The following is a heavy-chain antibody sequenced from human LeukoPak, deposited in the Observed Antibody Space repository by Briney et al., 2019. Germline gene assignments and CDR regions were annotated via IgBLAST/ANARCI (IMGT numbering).Heavy chain of an antibody. D-gene: IGHD3-22*01. Sequence: PGGSLRLSCAASGFTFSSYSMNWVRQAPGKGLEWVSYISSSSSTIYYADSVKGRFTISRDNAKNSLYLQMNTLRAEDTAFYFCAKDSTFYYDSSGYYYWRWFDYWGQGTLVTVSS. V-gene: IGHV3-48*01. CDR3: AKDSTFYYDSSGYYYWRWFDY. CDR2: ISSSSSTI. CDR1: GFTFSSYS. J-gene: IGHJ4*02.